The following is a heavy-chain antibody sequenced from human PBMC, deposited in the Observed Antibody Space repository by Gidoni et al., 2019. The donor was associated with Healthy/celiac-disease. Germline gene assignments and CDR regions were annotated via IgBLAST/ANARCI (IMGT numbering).Heavy chain of an antibody. Sequence: VQLLASGGGLVQPGGSLRRHCAAAGFTCSSHAISWVRQAPGKGLEWVLAISGSGVSTYYAASVKGRFTISRDNSKNTLYLQINSLRAEDTAVYYCAKLRIVVVPAADKNWFDPWGQGTLVTVSS. J-gene: IGHJ5*02. CDR2: ISGSGVST. D-gene: IGHD2-2*01. CDR1: GFTCSSHA. CDR3: AKLRIVVVPAADKNWFDP. V-gene: IGHV3-23*01.